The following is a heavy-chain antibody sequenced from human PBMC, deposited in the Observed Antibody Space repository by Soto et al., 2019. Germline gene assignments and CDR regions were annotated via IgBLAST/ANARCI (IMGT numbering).Heavy chain of an antibody. D-gene: IGHD2-2*01. Sequence: GGSLRLSCAASGFTFDDYAMHWVRQAPGKGLEWVSLISWDGGNTYYADSVKGRFTISRDNSKNSLYLQMNSLRAEDTALYYCARATGYCSSTSCYDYYGMDVWGQGTTVTVPS. CDR2: ISWDGGNT. J-gene: IGHJ6*02. V-gene: IGHV3-43D*04. CDR3: ARATGYCSSTSCYDYYGMDV. CDR1: GFTFDDYA.